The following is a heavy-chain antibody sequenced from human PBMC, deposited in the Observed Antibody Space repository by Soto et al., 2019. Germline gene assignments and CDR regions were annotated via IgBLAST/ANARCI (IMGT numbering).Heavy chain of an antibody. CDR2: IYSGGST. V-gene: IGHV3-53*04. D-gene: IGHD6-6*01. CDR1: GFTVSSNY. Sequence: EVQLVESGGGLVQPGGSLRLSCAASGFTVSSNYMSWVRQAPGKGLEWVSVIYSGGSTYYADSVKGRFTISRHNSKNTLYLQMNSLRAEDTAVYYCARGRAASSESDFDYWGQGTLVTVSS. J-gene: IGHJ4*02. CDR3: ARGRAASSESDFDY.